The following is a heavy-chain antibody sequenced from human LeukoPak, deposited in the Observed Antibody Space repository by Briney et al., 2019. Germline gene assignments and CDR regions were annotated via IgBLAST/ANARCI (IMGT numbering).Heavy chain of an antibody. CDR3: VKDHGAYDLDS. D-gene: IGHD4-17*01. CDR1: GFTFSSYS. V-gene: IGHV3-30*02. CDR2: IRSDGSTS. Sequence: GGSLRLSCAASGFTFSSYSMHWVRQAPGKGLQWVSHIRSDGSTSYCADFVKGRFTISRDNSKNTLYLQMNSLRPEDTAIYFCVKDHGAYDLDSWGQGTLVTVSS. J-gene: IGHJ4*02.